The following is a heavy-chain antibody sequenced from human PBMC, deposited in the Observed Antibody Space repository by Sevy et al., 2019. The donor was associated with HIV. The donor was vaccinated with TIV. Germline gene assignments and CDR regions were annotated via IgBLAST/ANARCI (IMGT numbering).Heavy chain of an antibody. CDR2: ITGSGGTT. J-gene: IGHJ4*02. CDR1: EFTFISYA. D-gene: IGHD3-3*01. V-gene: IGHV3-23*01. CDR3: AKGSLEWLSALDY. Sequence: GGSLRLSCAASEFTFISYAMSWVRQAPGKGLEWVSAITGSGGTTWYADSVRGRFTISRDNSNNTLYLQMTSLGAEDTAVYYCAKGSLEWLSALDYWGQGTLVTVSS.